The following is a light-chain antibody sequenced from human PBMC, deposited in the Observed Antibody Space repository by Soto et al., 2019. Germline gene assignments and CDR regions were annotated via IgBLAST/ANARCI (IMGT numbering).Light chain of an antibody. V-gene: IGKV3-20*01. CDR2: DAS. CDR3: QQYGSSPQT. J-gene: IGKJ1*01. Sequence: EIVLTQSPATLSLSPLEIATLSFMASQSGSSYLAWYQQKPGQAPRLLIYDASSRATGIPDRFSGSGSGTDFTLTISRLEPEDFAVYYCQQYGSSPQTFGQGTKVDI. CDR1: QSGSSY.